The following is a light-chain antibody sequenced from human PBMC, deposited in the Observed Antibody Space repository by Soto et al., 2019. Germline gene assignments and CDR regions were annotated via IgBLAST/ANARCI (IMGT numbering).Light chain of an antibody. CDR3: SSYTSSSTLGV. V-gene: IGLV2-14*01. CDR2: DVS. J-gene: IGLJ1*01. CDR1: SRDVGGYNY. Sequence: LTQPASVSGSPGQSITISCTGTSRDVGGYNYVSWYQQHPGKAPKLMIYDVSNRPSGVSNRFSGSKSGNTASLTISGLQAEDEADYYCSSYTSSSTLGVFGTGT.